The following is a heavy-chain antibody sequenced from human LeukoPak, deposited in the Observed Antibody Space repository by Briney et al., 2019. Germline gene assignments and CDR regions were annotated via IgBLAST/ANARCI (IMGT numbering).Heavy chain of an antibody. CDR2: IHYSGRA. CDR1: GGSISGYY. CDR3: ARFGVDYDMGV. D-gene: IGHD3-16*01. Sequence: SETLSLTCTVSGGSISGYYWTWVRQPPGKGLEWIWQIHYSGRADYNPSLKSRITISVDTSKNQMSLKLTSVTAADTAIYYCARFGVDYDMGVWGQGTTITVSS. J-gene: IGHJ6*02. V-gene: IGHV4-59*01.